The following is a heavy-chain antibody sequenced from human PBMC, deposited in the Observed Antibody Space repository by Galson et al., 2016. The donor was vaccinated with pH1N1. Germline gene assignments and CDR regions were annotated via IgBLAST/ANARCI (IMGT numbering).Heavy chain of an antibody. V-gene: IGHV4-4*02. CDR1: GGSITSDGNY. J-gene: IGHJ6*02. CDR3: ARIHATRVDSNRYFYAGLDV. D-gene: IGHD1-14*01. CDR2: IYHAGNT. Sequence: SETLSLTCTVSGGSITSDGNYWSWIRQHPGKGLEWIGEIYHAGNTNYNPSLKSRLTISVDKSKTQFSLKLTSVTAADTAVYYCARIHATRVDSNRYFYAGLDVWGQGTTVTVSS.